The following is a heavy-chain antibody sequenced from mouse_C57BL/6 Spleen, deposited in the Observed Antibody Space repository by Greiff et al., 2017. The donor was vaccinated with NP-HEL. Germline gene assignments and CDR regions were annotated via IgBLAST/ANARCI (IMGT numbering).Heavy chain of an antibody. V-gene: IGHV7-3*01. CDR1: GFTFTDYY. Sequence: VQLKESGGGLVQPGGSLSLSCAASGFTFTDYYMSWVRQPPGKALEWLGFIRNKANGYTTEYSASVKGRFTISRDNSQSILYLQMNALRAEDSATYYCARGGFWYFDVWGTGTTVTVSS. CDR3: ARGGFWYFDV. CDR2: IRNKANGYTT. D-gene: IGHD1-1*02. J-gene: IGHJ1*03.